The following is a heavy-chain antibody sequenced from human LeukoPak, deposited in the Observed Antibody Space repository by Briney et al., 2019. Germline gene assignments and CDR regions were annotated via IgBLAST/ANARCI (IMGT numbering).Heavy chain of an antibody. D-gene: IGHD2-21*02. CDR2: IYHSGST. CDR3: ARLAYCGGDCYWVDY. Sequence: SETLSLTCAVSGGSISSSSWWSWVRQPPGKGLEWIGEIYHSGSTNYNPSLKSRVTISVDKSKNQFSLKLSSVTAADTAVYYCARLAYCGGDCYWVDYWGQGTLVTVSS. V-gene: IGHV4-4*02. CDR1: GGSISSSSW. J-gene: IGHJ4*02.